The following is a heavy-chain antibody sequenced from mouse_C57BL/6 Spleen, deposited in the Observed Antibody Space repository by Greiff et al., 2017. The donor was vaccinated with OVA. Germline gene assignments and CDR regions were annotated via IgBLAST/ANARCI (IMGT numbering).Heavy chain of an antibody. CDR2: IYPRSGNT. CDR3: ARDYGSSRDDMDY. CDR1: GYTFTSYG. Sequence: QVQLQQSGAELARPGASVKLSCKASGYTFTSYGISWVKQRTGQGLEWIGEIYPRSGNTYYTEKFKGKATLTADKSYSTAYMELRSLTSEDSAVYFCARDYGSSRDDMDYWGQGTSVTVSS. J-gene: IGHJ4*01. D-gene: IGHD1-1*01. V-gene: IGHV1-81*01.